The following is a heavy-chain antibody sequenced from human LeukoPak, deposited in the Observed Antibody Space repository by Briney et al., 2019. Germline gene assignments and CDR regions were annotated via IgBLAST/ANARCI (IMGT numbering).Heavy chain of an antibody. Sequence: GSLRLSCAASGFTVSSNYMNWVRQAPGKGLEWIGHIKSSGSPNYNPPLKSRVTISVDTSKNQFSLKVSSVTAADTAVYYCARLTWITDYWGQGILVTVSS. CDR3: ARLTWITDY. CDR1: GFTVSSNY. CDR2: IKSSGSP. J-gene: IGHJ4*02. D-gene: IGHD5-12*01. V-gene: IGHV4-4*08.